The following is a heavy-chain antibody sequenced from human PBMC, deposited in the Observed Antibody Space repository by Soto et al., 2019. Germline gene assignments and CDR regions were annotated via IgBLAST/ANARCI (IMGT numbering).Heavy chain of an antibody. CDR2: IYYAGNT. CDR1: GGSITCYY. V-gene: IGHV4-59*01. CDR3: ARHDGVPKLQNGMGV. Sequence: SETLSLTCTVSGGSITCYYWSWIRQAPGRGLEWIGYIYYAGNTLYTPSLKSRVTISVDTSKNQFSLKLSSVTAADTAVYYCARHDGVPKLQNGMGVWGQGTTVTVSS. D-gene: IGHD2-15*01. J-gene: IGHJ6*02.